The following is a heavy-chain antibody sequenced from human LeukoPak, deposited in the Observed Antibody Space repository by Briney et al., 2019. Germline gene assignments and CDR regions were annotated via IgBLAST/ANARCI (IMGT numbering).Heavy chain of an antibody. D-gene: IGHD5-18*01. Sequence: ASETLSLTCSVSGGSISYGSYYWGWIRQPPGKGLEWIGSIYYSGSTYYNPSLKSRVTISVDTSKNQFSLKLSSVTAADTAVYYCAREEEADTAMAPGYYYYGMDVWGQGTTVTVSS. CDR3: AREEEADTAMAPGYYYYGMDV. V-gene: IGHV4-39*07. CDR1: GGSISYGSYY. CDR2: IYYSGST. J-gene: IGHJ6*02.